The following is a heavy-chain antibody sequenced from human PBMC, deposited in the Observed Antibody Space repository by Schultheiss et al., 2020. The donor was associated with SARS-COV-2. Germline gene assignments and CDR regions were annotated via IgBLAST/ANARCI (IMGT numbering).Heavy chain of an antibody. D-gene: IGHD3-3*01. CDR3: VNGGDFLEWQLESFPFDY. CDR2: ISSNGGST. Sequence: GGSLRLSCSASGFTFSSYAMHWVRQAPGKGLEYVSAISSNGGSTYYADSVKGRFTISRDNSKNTLYLQMSSLRAEDTAVYYCVNGGDFLEWQLESFPFDYWGQGTLVTVSS. V-gene: IGHV3-64D*09. CDR1: GFTFSSYA. J-gene: IGHJ4*02.